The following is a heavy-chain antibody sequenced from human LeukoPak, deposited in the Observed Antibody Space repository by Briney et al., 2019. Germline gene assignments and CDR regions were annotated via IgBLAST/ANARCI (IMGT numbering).Heavy chain of an antibody. D-gene: IGHD3-16*01. CDR1: GFTFSSYE. V-gene: IGHV3-48*03. J-gene: IGHJ3*02. Sequence: GGSLRLSCAASGFTFSSYEMNWVRQAPGKGLEWVSYISSSGSTIYYADSVKGRFTISRDNAKNSLYLQMNSLRAEDTAVYYCAKRGGYDAFDIWGQGTMVTVSS. CDR3: AKRGGYDAFDI. CDR2: ISSSGSTI.